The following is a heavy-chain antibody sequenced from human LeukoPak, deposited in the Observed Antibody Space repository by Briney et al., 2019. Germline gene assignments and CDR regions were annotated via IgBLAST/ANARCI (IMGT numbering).Heavy chain of an antibody. CDR3: ARETPYQLLSYYYYYGMDV. CDR1: GYTFTSYG. Sequence: ASVKVSCKASGYTFTSYGISWVRQAPGQGLEWMGWISAYNGNTNYAQKLQGGVTMTTDTSTSTAYMELRSLRSDDTAVYYCARETPYQLLSYYYYYGMDVWGQGTTVTVSS. CDR2: ISAYNGNT. J-gene: IGHJ6*02. D-gene: IGHD2-2*01. V-gene: IGHV1-18*01.